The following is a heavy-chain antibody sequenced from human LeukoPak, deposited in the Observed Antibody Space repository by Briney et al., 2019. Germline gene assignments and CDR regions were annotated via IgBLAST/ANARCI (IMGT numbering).Heavy chain of an antibody. D-gene: IGHD4-17*01. J-gene: IGHJ4*02. Sequence: GGSLRLSCAASGFTFSSYWMDWVRQVPGKGLEWVSSISSSSSYIYYADSVKGRFTISRDNAKNSLYLQMNSLRAEDTAVYYCAILRTVTRWGQGTLVTVSS. CDR3: AILRTVTR. CDR2: ISSSSSYI. V-gene: IGHV3-21*01. CDR1: GFTFSSYW.